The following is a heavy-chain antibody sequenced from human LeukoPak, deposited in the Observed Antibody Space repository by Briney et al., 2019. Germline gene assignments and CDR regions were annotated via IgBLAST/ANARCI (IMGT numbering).Heavy chain of an antibody. D-gene: IGHD6-13*01. J-gene: IGHJ4*02. Sequence: PGGSLRLSCTVSGFTLSSYEMSWIRQAPGKGLEWVSSVDYSGGDTHYADSVMGRFTISRDNSKNTLYLQLNSLSADDTAVYYCARGVIAAGGNDFDYWGQGTLVTVSS. CDR2: VDYSGGDT. CDR3: ARGVIAAGGNDFDY. V-gene: IGHV3-23*01. CDR1: GFTLSSYE.